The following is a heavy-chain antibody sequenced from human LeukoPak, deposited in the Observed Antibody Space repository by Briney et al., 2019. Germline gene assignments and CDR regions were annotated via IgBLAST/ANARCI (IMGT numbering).Heavy chain of an antibody. J-gene: IGHJ4*02. CDR1: GFTFNTYA. D-gene: IGHD2/OR15-2a*01. CDR2: INAYGGNT. V-gene: IGHV3-23*01. Sequence: GGSLRLSCAASGFTFNTYAMTWVRQAPGKGLEWVSSINAYGGNTYYVDSVKGRFTISRDTSKNTLYLQMHSLRVEDTAVYYCARILSGFGSDYWGQGTLVTVSS. CDR3: ARILSGFGSDY.